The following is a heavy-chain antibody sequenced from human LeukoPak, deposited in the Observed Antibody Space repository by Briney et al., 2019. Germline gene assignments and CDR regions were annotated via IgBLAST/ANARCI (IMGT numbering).Heavy chain of an antibody. CDR2: ISGTAENP. Sequence: GGSLRLSCAASGFIFSSYPMSWVRQAPGKGLEWVSAISGTAENPYYADSVKGRFSISRDNSRNTVHLQMNSLRPEDTAVYYCANQRGGFWGQGTLVTVSS. CDR1: GFIFSSYP. J-gene: IGHJ4*02. D-gene: IGHD3-10*01. V-gene: IGHV3-23*01. CDR3: ANQRGGF.